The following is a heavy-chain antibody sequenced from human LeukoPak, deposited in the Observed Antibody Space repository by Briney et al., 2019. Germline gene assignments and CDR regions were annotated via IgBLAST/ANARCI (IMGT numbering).Heavy chain of an antibody. CDR1: GFSFSDAW. V-gene: IGHV3-9*01. D-gene: IGHD3-22*01. CDR3: AKDLLGNYYDSSGYIDY. J-gene: IGHJ4*02. CDR2: ISWNSGSI. Sequence: GGSLRLSCAASGFSFSDAWMNWVRQAPGKGLEWVSGISWNSGSIGYADSVKGRFTISRDNAKNSLYLQMNSLRAEDTALYYCAKDLLGNYYDSSGYIDYWGQGTLVTVSS.